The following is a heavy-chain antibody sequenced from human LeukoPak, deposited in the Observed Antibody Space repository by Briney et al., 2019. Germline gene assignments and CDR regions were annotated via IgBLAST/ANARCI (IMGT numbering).Heavy chain of an antibody. Sequence: GGSLRLSCAASGFTFNNYAMSWVRQPPGKGLEWVSAVNGDGDSTYYADSVKGRSTVSRDNSKNTLSLQMNSLRAEDTAIYYCAKPLYMTTVPRGGFDSWGHGTLVTVSS. CDR3: AKPLYMTTVPRGGFDS. J-gene: IGHJ4*01. D-gene: IGHD4-17*01. CDR1: GFTFNNYA. CDR2: VNGDGDST. V-gene: IGHV3-23*01.